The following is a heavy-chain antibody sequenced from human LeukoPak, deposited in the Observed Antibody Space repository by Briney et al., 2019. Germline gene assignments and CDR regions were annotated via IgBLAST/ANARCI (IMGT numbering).Heavy chain of an antibody. J-gene: IGHJ3*02. D-gene: IGHD6-19*01. CDR3: ARGLEWLVLAFDI. CDR1: GDSISSSFYY. Sequence: PSETLSLTCTVSGDSISSSFYYWGWIRQPPGRGLEWIGSVFYSGSTYNNPSLKSRITMSVDTSKNQFSLKLNSVTAADTAVYYCARGLEWLVLAFDIWGQGTMVTVSS. CDR2: VFYSGST. V-gene: IGHV4-39*07.